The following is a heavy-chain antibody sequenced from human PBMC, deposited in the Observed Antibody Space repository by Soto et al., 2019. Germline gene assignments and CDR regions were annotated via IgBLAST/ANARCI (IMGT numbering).Heavy chain of an antibody. CDR3: TKANRYCSGANCFTFDY. V-gene: IGHV3-23*01. D-gene: IGHD2-15*01. Sequence: EVQLLESGGGLLQPGGSLRLSCAASGFTFSNYAMSWVRQAPGKGLEWVSTFSSSGGVTYYADSVKGRFTISRDNSKNTLYLQMNSLRAEVTAVYYCTKANRYCSGANCFTFDYWGLGTLVTVSS. CDR2: FSSSGGVT. CDR1: GFTFSNYA. J-gene: IGHJ4*02.